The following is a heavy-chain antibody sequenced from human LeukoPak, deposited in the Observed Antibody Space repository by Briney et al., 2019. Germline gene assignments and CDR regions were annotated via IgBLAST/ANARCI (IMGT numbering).Heavy chain of an antibody. CDR2: INPSGGST. D-gene: IGHD3-10*01. Sequence: ASVKVSCKASGYTFTSYYMHWVRQAPGQGLEWMGIINPSGGSTSYAQKFQGRVTMTRDTSTSTVYMELSSLRSEDTAVYYCALFRDAGPYYYYYGMDVWGQGTTVTVSS. CDR1: GYTFTSYY. J-gene: IGHJ6*02. V-gene: IGHV1-46*01. CDR3: ALFRDAGPYYYYYGMDV.